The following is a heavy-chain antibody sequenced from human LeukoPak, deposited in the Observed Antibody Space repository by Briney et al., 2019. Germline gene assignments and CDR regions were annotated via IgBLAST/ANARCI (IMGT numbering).Heavy chain of an antibody. CDR1: GGSISSYY. V-gene: IGHV4-59*01. J-gene: IGHJ4*02. D-gene: IGHD3-3*01. CDR3: ASSSITIFGVVIGFDY. CDR2: IYYSGST. Sequence: SETLSLTCTVSGGSISSYYWSWIRQPPGKGLEWIGYIYYSGSTNYNPSLKRRVTISVDTSKNQFSLKLSSVTAADTAVYYCASSSITIFGVVIGFDYWGQGTLVTVSS.